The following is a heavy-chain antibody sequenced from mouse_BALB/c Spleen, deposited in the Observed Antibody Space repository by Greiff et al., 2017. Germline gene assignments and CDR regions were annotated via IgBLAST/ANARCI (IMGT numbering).Heavy chain of an antibody. V-gene: IGHV1-82*01. CDR1: GYAFSSSW. D-gene: IGHD2-14*01. CDR2: IYPGDGDT. J-gene: IGHJ2*01. CDR3: ARRDYRYDGSYFDY. Sequence: QVQLQQSGPELVKPGASVKISCKASGYAFSSSWMNWVKQRPGQGLEWIGRIYPGDGDTNYNGKFKGKATLTADKSSSTAYMQLSSLTSVDSAVYFCARRDYRYDGSYFDYWGQGTTLTVSS.